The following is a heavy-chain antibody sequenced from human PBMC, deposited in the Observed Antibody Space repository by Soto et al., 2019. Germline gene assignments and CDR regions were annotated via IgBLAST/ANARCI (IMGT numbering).Heavy chain of an antibody. Sequence: ASVKVSCKASGYTFTSYGISWVRQAPGQGLEWMGWISAYNGNTNYAQKIQGRVTMTTDTSTSTAYMEMRSLRSDDTAVYYCARAKTYYDILTGSPMPNWFDPWGQGTLVTVSS. CDR3: ARAKTYYDILTGSPMPNWFDP. D-gene: IGHD3-9*01. CDR1: GYTFTSYG. V-gene: IGHV1-18*01. CDR2: ISAYNGNT. J-gene: IGHJ5*02.